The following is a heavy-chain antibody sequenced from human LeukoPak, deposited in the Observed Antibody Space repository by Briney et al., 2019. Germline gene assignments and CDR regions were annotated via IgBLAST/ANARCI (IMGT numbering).Heavy chain of an antibody. D-gene: IGHD2-15*01. V-gene: IGHV3-9*01. Sequence: GRSLILSCAASGFTFDDYAMHWVRQAPGKGLEWVSGISWNSGSIGYADSVKGRFTISRDNAKNSLYLQMNSLRAEDTALYYCAKGYCSGGSCSPYYFDYWGQGTLVTVSS. CDR2: ISWNSGSI. CDR1: GFTFDDYA. J-gene: IGHJ4*02. CDR3: AKGYCSGGSCSPYYFDY.